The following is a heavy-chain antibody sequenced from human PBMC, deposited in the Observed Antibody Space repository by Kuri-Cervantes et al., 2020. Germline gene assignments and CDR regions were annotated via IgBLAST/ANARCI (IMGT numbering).Heavy chain of an antibody. CDR3: ARGRPPGAFDI. Sequence: GSLRLSCTVSGGSVSSGTHYWSWIRQPPGKELEWIGYGYYTGSTNYNPSLKSRVTISVDKSKNQFSLKLSSVTAADTAVYYCARGRPPGAFDIWGQGTMVTVSS. CDR2: GYYTGST. J-gene: IGHJ3*02. CDR1: GGSVSSGTHY. V-gene: IGHV4-61*01.